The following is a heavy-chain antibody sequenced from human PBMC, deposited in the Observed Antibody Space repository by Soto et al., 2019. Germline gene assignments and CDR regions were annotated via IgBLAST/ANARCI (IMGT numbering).Heavy chain of an antibody. CDR1: GYTFTSYY. D-gene: IGHD3-16*02. CDR2: INPSGGST. CDR3: ARASLRLGELSLYSY. Sequence: VSCKASGYTFTSYYMHWVRQAPGQGLEWMGIINPSGGSTSYAQKFQGRVTMTRDTSTSTVYMELSSLRSEDTAVYYCARASLRLGELSLYSYWGQGTLVTVSS. V-gene: IGHV1-46*01. J-gene: IGHJ4*02.